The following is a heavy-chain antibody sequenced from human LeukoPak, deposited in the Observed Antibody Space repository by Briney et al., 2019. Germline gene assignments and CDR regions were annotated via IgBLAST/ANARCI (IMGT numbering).Heavy chain of an antibody. D-gene: IGHD3-22*01. V-gene: IGHV4-39*01. J-gene: IGHJ4*02. CDR2: IYYSGST. CDR1: GGSISSSSYY. CDR3: ARHRGSRDLIVVAPLMYFDY. Sequence: SETLSLTCTVSGGSISSSSYYWGWIRQPPGTGLEWIGSIYYSGSTYYNPSLKSRVTISVDTSKNQFSLKLSSVTAADTAVYYCARHRGSRDLIVVAPLMYFDYWGQGTLVTVSS.